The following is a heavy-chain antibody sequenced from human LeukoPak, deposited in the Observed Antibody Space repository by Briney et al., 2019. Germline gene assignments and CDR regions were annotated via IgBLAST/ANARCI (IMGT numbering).Heavy chain of an antibody. V-gene: IGHV3-33*01. J-gene: IGHJ4*02. CDR1: GFSFSSYG. CDR3: ARSSAYTSSWTSSYFDF. CDR2: IWHDGSHK. D-gene: IGHD6-13*01. Sequence: GGSLRLSCAASGFSFSSYGMHWVRQAPGWGPEWVTVIWHDGSHKYYADSVKGRFTISRDNSKNTVYLQMNSLRAEDTAVYYCARSSAYTSSWTSSYFDFWGQGALVTVSS.